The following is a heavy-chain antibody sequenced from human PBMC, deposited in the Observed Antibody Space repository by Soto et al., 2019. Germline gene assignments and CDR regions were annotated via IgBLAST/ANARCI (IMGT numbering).Heavy chain of an antibody. CDR1: GFTFSSYG. D-gene: IGHD3-22*01. Sequence: QVQLVESGGGVVQPGRSLRLSCAASGFTFSSYGMHWVRQAPGKGLEWVAVIWYDGSNKYYADSVKGRFTISRDNSKNKLYLQMHSLRAEDTAVYYCARDYDSSGYPRYSFDYWGQGTLVTVSS. V-gene: IGHV3-33*01. J-gene: IGHJ4*02. CDR2: IWYDGSNK. CDR3: ARDYDSSGYPRYSFDY.